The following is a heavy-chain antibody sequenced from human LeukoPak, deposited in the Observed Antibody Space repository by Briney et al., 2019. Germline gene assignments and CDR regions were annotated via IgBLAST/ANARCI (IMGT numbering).Heavy chain of an antibody. D-gene: IGHD5-24*01. V-gene: IGHV4-39*07. CDR3: AREGRRDGYIYDAFDI. Sequence: YPSETLSLTCTVSGGSISSSSYYWGWIRQPPGKGLEWIGSIYHSGSTYYNPSLKSRVTISVDTSKNQFSLKLSSVTAADTAVYYCAREGRRDGYIYDAFDIWGQGTMVTVSS. CDR2: IYHSGST. CDR1: GGSISSSSYY. J-gene: IGHJ3*02.